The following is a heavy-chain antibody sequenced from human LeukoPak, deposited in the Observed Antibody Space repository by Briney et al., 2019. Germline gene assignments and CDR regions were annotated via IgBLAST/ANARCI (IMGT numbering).Heavy chain of an antibody. V-gene: IGHV3-74*01. CDR3: ARDSSWDNYRYLDY. J-gene: IGHJ4*02. CDR1: GFTFSSYW. D-gene: IGHD4-11*01. CDR2: IHSDGSST. Sequence: GGSLRLSCAASGFTFSSYWMHWIRQAPGKGLVWVSRIHSDGSSTGYADSVKGRFTISRDDAKNTLYLQMNSLRAEDTAVYYCARDSSWDNYRYLDYWGQGTLVTVSS.